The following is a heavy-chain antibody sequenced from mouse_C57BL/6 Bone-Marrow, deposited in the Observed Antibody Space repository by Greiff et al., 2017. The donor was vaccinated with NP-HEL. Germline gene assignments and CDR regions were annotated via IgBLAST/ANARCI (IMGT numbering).Heavy chain of an antibody. V-gene: IGHV1-69*01. CDR3: ARKREKQLPHLDY. D-gene: IGHD3-1*01. CDR1: GYTFTSYW. Sequence: QVQLQQPGAELVMPGASVKLSCKASGYTFTSYWMHWVKQRPGQGLEWIGEIDPSDSYTNYNQKFKGKSTLTVDKSSSTAYMQLSSLTSEDSAVDYCARKREKQLPHLDYWGQGTTLTVSS. J-gene: IGHJ2*01. CDR2: IDPSDSYT.